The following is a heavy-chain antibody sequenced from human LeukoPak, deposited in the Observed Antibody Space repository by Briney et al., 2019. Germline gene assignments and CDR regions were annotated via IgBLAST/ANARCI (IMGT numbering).Heavy chain of an antibody. D-gene: IGHD3-22*01. CDR2: ISSSSSYI. J-gene: IGHJ4*02. V-gene: IGHV3-21*01. Sequence: GGSLRLSCAASGFTFSSYSMNWVRQAPGKGLEWVSSISSSSSYIYYADSVKGRFTISRDNAKNSLYLQMNSLRAEDTAVYYCAGGKYYYDSSGYPGPYYFDYWGQGTLVTVSS. CDR1: GFTFSSYS. CDR3: AGGKYYYDSSGYPGPYYFDY.